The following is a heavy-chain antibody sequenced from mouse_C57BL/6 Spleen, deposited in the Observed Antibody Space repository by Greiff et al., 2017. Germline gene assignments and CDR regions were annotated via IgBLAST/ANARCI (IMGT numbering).Heavy chain of an antibody. Sequence: EVQRVESGGGLVKPGGSLKLSCAVSGFTFSDYGMHWVRQAPAKGLEWVAYISSGSSTIYYADTVNGRFTITRDNDKNALFLQMTNLRSEDTAMYYCARQDTTVVAYYYAMDYWGQGTSVTVSS. J-gene: IGHJ4*01. CDR1: GFTFSDYG. CDR2: ISSGSSTI. D-gene: IGHD1-1*01. CDR3: ARQDTTVVAYYYAMDY. V-gene: IGHV5-17*01.